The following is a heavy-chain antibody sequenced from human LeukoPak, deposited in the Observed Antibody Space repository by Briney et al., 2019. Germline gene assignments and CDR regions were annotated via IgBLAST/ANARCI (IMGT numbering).Heavy chain of an antibody. CDR2: INHSGST. V-gene: IGHV4-34*01. CDR3: ARGYCTNAVCSLGPTQA. CDR1: GGSFSGYY. J-gene: IGHJ2*01. D-gene: IGHD2-8*01. Sequence: PSETLSLTCAVYGGSFSGYYWSWIRQPPGKGLEWIGEINHSGSTNYNPSLKSRVTISVDTSKNQFSLKLSSVTAADTAVYYCARGYCTNAVCSLGPTQAWGRGTLVTVSS.